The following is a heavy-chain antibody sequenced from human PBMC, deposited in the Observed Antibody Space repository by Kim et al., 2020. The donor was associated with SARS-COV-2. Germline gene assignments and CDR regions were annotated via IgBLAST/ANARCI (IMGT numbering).Heavy chain of an antibody. Sequence: GGSLRLSCAASGFTFSSYAMSWVRQAPGKGLEWVSAISGSGGSTYYADSVKGRFTISRDNSKKTLYLQMNSLRAEDTAVYYCAKAQGGCTNGVCYNPHRYYYYYGMDVWGQGTTVTVSS. D-gene: IGHD2-8*01. V-gene: IGHV3-23*01. CDR1: GFTFSSYA. J-gene: IGHJ6*02. CDR2: ISGSGGST. CDR3: AKAQGGCTNGVCYNPHRYYYYYGMDV.